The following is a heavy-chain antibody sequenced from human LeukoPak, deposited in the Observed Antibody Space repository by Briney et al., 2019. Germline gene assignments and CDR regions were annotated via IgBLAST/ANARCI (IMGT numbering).Heavy chain of an antibody. CDR3: MRGGGWLIDS. CDR2: IHNSGTS. V-gene: IGHV4-59*01. Sequence: SETLSLTCTVSDDSISDYYRGWIRQPPGMGLEWIGYIHNSGTSTYNLSLKSRVTISADTSKNQFSLKLNSMTTADAAVYYCMRGGGWLIDSWGEGILVTVSP. D-gene: IGHD5-12*01. CDR1: DDSISDYY. J-gene: IGHJ5*01.